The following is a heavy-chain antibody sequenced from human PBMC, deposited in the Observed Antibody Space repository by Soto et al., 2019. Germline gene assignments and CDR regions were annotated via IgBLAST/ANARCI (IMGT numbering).Heavy chain of an antibody. CDR2: TIPIFTTA. CDR1: GGTFHGYS. Sequence: QVQLVQSGAEVKEPGSSVKVSCKASGGTFHGYSISWVRQAPGQGLEGVGGTIPIFTTANYAQKFQGRLTMTADESTSTAYMELSGLRSDDTAIYYCARVDSSLVRLVGQVSFVHWGQGTLVTVSS. J-gene: IGHJ4*02. V-gene: IGHV1-69*01. D-gene: IGHD3-10*01. CDR3: ARVDSSLVRLVGQVSFVH.